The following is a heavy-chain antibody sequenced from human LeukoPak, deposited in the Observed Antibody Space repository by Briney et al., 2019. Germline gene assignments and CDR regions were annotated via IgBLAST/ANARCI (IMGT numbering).Heavy chain of an antibody. D-gene: IGHD3-3*01. CDR3: ARVGSGYYLSDMNY. V-gene: IGHV3-21*01. Sequence: GGSLRLSCAASGFTFSSYSMNWVRQAPGKGLEWVSSISSSSSYIYYADSVKGRFTISRDNAKNSLYLHMNSLRAEDTAAYYCARVGSGYYLSDMNYWGQGTLVTVSS. J-gene: IGHJ4*02. CDR1: GFTFSSYS. CDR2: ISSSSSYI.